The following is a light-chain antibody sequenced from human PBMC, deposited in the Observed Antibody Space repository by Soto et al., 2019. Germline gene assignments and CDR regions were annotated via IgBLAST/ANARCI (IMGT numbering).Light chain of an antibody. CDR3: CSYAGSYTLYV. CDR2: DVS. V-gene: IGLV2-11*01. Sequence: QSALTQPRSVSGSPGQSVTISCTGTSSDVGGYNSVSWYQQYPGKAPKLMIYDVSTRPSGVPDRFSGSKSGNTASLTISWLQAEDEADYYCCSYAGSYTLYVFGSGTKVTVL. J-gene: IGLJ1*01. CDR1: SSDVGGYNS.